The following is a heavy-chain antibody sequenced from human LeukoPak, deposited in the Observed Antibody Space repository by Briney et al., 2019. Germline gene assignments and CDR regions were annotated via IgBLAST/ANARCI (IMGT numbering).Heavy chain of an antibody. J-gene: IGHJ4*02. V-gene: IGHV3-74*01. CDR2: INSDGSST. Sequence: GGSLRLSCAVSGFTFSSYWMHWVRQAPGKGLAWVSRINSDGSSTRYADSVKGRFTISRDNAKSTLYLQMISLRAEDTAVYYCATVTPGRGWSPTHPPNYWGQGTLVTVSS. CDR1: GFTFSSYW. CDR3: ATVTPGRGWSPTHPPNY. D-gene: IGHD6-19*01.